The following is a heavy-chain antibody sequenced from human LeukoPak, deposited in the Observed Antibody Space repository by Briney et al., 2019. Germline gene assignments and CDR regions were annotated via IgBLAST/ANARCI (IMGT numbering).Heavy chain of an antibody. J-gene: IGHJ3*01. CDR3: ARDRRGSFYTFDL. CDR2: VSHTGAT. D-gene: IGHD1-26*01. CDR1: GASINGYF. Sequence: KSSETLSVTCSVSGASINGYFWNWVRQTPEKRLDWIGYVSHTGATTSNPTLKSRVSITIDTSKSQISLTMTSVTAADSALYYCARDRRGSFYTFDLWGPGTIVSVS. V-gene: IGHV4-59*01.